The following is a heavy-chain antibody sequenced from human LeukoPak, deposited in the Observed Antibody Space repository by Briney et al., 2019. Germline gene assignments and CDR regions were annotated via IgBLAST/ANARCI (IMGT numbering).Heavy chain of an antibody. CDR3: ARGGWNKFDY. Sequence: SETLSITCTVSGGSISSSSYYWGWIRQPPGKGLEWIGSIYYSGSTCYNSSLKSRVTISVDTSKNQFSLKLSSVTAADTAVYYCARGGWNKFDYWGQGTLVTVSS. CDR2: IYYSGST. J-gene: IGHJ4*02. V-gene: IGHV4-39*07. D-gene: IGHD3-22*01. CDR1: GGSISSSSYY.